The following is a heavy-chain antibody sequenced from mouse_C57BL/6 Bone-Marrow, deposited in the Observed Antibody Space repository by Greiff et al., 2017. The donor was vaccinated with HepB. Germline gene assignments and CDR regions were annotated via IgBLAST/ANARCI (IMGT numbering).Heavy chain of an antibody. V-gene: IGHV5-17*01. CDR2: ISSGSSTI. Sequence: EVLLVESGGGLVKPGGSLKLSCAASGFTFSDYGMHWVRQPPEKGLEWVAYISSGSSTIYYADTVKGRFPFSRDNAKNTLFLQMTSLRSGDTAMYFCARTPLNYYGSSGYFDVWGTGTTVTVSS. D-gene: IGHD1-1*01. CDR1: GFTFSDYG. J-gene: IGHJ1*03. CDR3: ARTPLNYYGSSGYFDV.